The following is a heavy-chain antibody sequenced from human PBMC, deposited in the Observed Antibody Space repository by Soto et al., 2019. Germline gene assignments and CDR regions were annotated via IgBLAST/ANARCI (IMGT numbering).Heavy chain of an antibody. CDR1: GGSISRYY. V-gene: IGHV4-59*01. J-gene: IGHJ5*02. CDR2: AYYSGDT. Sequence: PSETLSLTCSVSGGSISRYYWSWTRQPPGKGLEWIGYAYYSGDTGYNPSLQSRVTMAVDTSKNQVSLKLTSVTAADTAVYYCARDRSTYGGGGTGEVKENWFDPWGQGALVTVSS. D-gene: IGHD2-8*01. CDR3: ARDRSTYGGGGTGEVKENWFDP.